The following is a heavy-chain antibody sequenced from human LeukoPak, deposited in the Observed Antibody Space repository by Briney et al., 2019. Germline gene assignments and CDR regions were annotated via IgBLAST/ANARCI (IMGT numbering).Heavy chain of an antibody. CDR3: ARQLGYCSSTSCYADKVDY. Sequence: PSETLSLTCTVSGGSISSSSYYWGWVRQPPGKGLEWIGSIYYSGSTYYNPSLKSRVTISVDTSKNQFSLKLSSVTAADTAVYYCARQLGYCSSTSCYADKVDYWGQGTLVTVSS. CDR1: GGSISSSSYY. CDR2: IYYSGST. D-gene: IGHD2-2*01. V-gene: IGHV4-39*01. J-gene: IGHJ4*02.